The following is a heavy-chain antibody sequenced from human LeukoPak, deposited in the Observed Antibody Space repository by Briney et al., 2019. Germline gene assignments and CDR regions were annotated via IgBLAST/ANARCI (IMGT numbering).Heavy chain of an antibody. V-gene: IGHV3-9*01. J-gene: IGHJ4*02. CDR2: ISWNGGSI. D-gene: IGHD6-6*01. CDR1: GFTFDDYA. CDR3: ATSGSGELGFDY. Sequence: PGRSLRLSCEASGFTFDDYAMHWVRQAPGKGLEWVSGISWNGGSIGYADSVKGRFTISRDNAKKSLYLQMNSLRAEDTALCYCATSGSGELGFDYWGQGTLVTVSS.